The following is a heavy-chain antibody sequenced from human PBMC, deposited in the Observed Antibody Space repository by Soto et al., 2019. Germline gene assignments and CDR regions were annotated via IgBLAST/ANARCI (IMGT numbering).Heavy chain of an antibody. Sequence: SETLSLTCTDSGCSISSYYWSWIRQPPGKGLEWIGYIYYSGSTNYNPSLKSRVTISVDTSKNQFSLKLSSVTAADTAVYYCARHGSYSSGWNREIYFDYWGQGTLVTVSS. V-gene: IGHV4-59*08. CDR2: IYYSGST. CDR1: GCSISSYY. D-gene: IGHD6-19*01. J-gene: IGHJ4*02. CDR3: ARHGSYSSGWNREIYFDY.